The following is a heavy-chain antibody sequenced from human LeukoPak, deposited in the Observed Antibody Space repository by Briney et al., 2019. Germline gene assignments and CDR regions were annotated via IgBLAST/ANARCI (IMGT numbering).Heavy chain of an antibody. CDR1: GGSISSYY. J-gene: IGHJ4*02. V-gene: IGHV4-59*01. Sequence: SETLSLTCTVYGGSISSYYWSWIRQPPGKGLEWIGYIYYSGSTNYNPSLKSRVTISVDTSKNQFSLKLSSVTAADTAVYYCARASYYYGSGILYWGQGTLVTVSS. CDR3: ARASYYYGSGILY. D-gene: IGHD3-10*01. CDR2: IYYSGST.